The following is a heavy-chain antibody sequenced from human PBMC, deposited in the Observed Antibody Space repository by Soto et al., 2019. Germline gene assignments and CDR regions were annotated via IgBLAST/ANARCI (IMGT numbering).Heavy chain of an antibody. CDR3: AYSTGWYRHDV. J-gene: IGHJ3*01. D-gene: IGHD6-19*01. V-gene: IGHV4-4*02. Sequence: QVQLQESGPGLVKPSGTLSLTCAVSGDSISNSRWWTWVRQPPGKGLEWIGDIFHSGDTNYNPSLRIRVLISVDKSQNQFSLKVSSVTAADTAVYYCAYSTGWYRHDVWGQGTLVTVSS. CDR1: GDSISNSRW. CDR2: IFHSGDT.